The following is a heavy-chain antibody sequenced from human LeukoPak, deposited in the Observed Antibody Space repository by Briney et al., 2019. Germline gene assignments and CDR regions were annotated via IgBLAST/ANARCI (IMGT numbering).Heavy chain of an antibody. V-gene: IGHV4-59*08. J-gene: IGHJ4*02. CDR3: ARHFRAVAGTFDY. Sequence: KPSEALSLTCVVNGGSISSYYWSWIRQPPGKGLDWIGYIYYSGSTNYNPSLKSRVTISVDTSKNQFSLKLSSVTAADTAVYYCARHFRAVAGTFDYWGQGTLVTVSS. CDR2: IYYSGST. CDR1: GGSISSYY. D-gene: IGHD6-19*01.